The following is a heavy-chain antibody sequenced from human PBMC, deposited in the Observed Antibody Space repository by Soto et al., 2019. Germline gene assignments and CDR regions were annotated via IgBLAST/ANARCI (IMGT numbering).Heavy chain of an antibody. J-gene: IGHJ4*02. CDR3: ARAWGVLAPTFDY. CDR2: ISSSSSTI. Sequence: EVQLVESGGGLVQPGGSLRLSCAASGFTFSSYSMNWVRQAPGKGLEWVSYISSSSSTIYYADSVKGRFTISRDNSKSSLYLQMNSLRAEDTAVYYCARAWGVLAPTFDYWGQGTLVTVSS. V-gene: IGHV3-48*01. D-gene: IGHD7-27*01. CDR1: GFTFSSYS.